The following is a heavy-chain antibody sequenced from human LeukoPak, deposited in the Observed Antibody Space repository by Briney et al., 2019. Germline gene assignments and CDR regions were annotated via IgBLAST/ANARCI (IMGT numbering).Heavy chain of an antibody. D-gene: IGHD3-22*01. Sequence: PGGSLRLSCAASGFMFGSFSINWVRQAPGRGLEWVSSISSSGSVTYYADSVKGRFTVSKDNARNSLHLQMNNLAVEDTATYFCARGQPDSGGHYYSWYFDYWGQGTPVTVSS. V-gene: IGHV3-21*01. CDR2: ISSSGSVT. CDR1: GFMFGSFS. CDR3: ARGQPDSGGHYYSWYFDY. J-gene: IGHJ4*02.